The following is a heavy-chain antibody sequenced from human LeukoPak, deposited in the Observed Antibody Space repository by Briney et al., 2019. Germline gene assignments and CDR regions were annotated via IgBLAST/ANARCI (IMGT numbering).Heavy chain of an antibody. J-gene: IGHJ6*04. CDR3: ARRGDGYTDV. CDR1: GFTFSSYW. D-gene: IGHD5-24*01. Sequence: PGGSLRLSCAASGFTFSSYWMTWVRQAPGKGLEWVANIREDGSEKYYVDSVKGRFTVSRDNAKNSLYLQVNSLKASDTAMYYCARRGDGYTDVWGKGTTVTVSS. V-gene: IGHV3-7*03. CDR2: IREDGSEK.